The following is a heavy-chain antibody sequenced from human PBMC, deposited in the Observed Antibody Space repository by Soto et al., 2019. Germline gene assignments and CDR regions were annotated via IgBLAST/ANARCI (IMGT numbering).Heavy chain of an antibody. CDR1: GYTFTSYD. J-gene: IGHJ4*02. CDR2: MNPNSGNT. CDR3: ACCVDHHSSWSHNLFDY. D-gene: IGHD3-10*01. V-gene: IGHV1-8*01. Sequence: ASVKVPCKASGYTFTSYDINWVRQATRQGLEWMGWMNPNSGNTGYAQKFQSRVTMTMNTSISTAYMELSTLRSEDTAVYYCACCVDHHSSWSHNLFDYWGQGTLVTVSS.